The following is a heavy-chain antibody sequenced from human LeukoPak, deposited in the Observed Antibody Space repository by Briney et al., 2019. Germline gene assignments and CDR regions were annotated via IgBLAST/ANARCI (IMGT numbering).Heavy chain of an antibody. V-gene: IGHV3-66*01. D-gene: IGHD3-10*01. CDR2: IYSGGTT. J-gene: IGHJ4*02. CDR3: ARKSDSLMLRGGDC. Sequence: GGSLRVSCAASEFSVSSNYMTWVRQAPGKGLECVSIIYSGGTTYYADSVRGRFTISRDNSKNTLYLQMDRLRVEDTAVYYCARKSDSLMLRGGDCWGQGTLVTVSS. CDR1: EFSVSSNY.